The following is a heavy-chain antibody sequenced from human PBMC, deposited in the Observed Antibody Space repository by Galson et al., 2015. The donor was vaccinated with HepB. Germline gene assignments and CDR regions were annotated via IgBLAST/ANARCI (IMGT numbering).Heavy chain of an antibody. V-gene: IGHV4-39*01. CDR3: ARASPDSGNYGLPDAFDI. CDR1: GGSISNSRYY. Sequence: TLSLTCTVSGGSISNSRYYWGWIRQPPGKGLEWIGHIYYNGNTYYNPSLKSRVTISVDTSKNQFSLTLSSVTAADTTVYYCARASPDSGNYGLPDAFDIWGQGTMVTVSS. CDR2: IYYNGNT. D-gene: IGHD3-10*01. J-gene: IGHJ3*02.